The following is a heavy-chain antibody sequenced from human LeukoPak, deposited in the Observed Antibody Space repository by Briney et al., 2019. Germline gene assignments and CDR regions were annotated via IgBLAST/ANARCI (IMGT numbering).Heavy chain of an antibody. D-gene: IGHD5-24*01. V-gene: IGHV1-69*13. CDR3: ASACLWEMATIRGFDYYYYMDV. Sequence: ASVKVSCKASGGTFSSYAISWVRQAPGQGLEWMGGIIPIFGTANYAQKFQGRVTITADESTSTAYMELSSLRSEDTAVYYCASACLWEMATIRGFDYYYYMDVWGKGTTVTVSS. CDR2: IIPIFGTA. J-gene: IGHJ6*03. CDR1: GGTFSSYA.